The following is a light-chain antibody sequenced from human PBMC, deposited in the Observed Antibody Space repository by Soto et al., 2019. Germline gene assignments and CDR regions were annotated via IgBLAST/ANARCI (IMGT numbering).Light chain of an antibody. CDR1: QSVSSCY. Sequence: EIVLTQSPGTLSLSPGERATLSCRASQSVSSCYLAWYQQKPGQAPRLLIYGASTRATGTPARFSGSGSGTDFTLTISSLQSEDFALYYCQQYNKWPLITFGQGTRLGIK. J-gene: IGKJ5*01. V-gene: IGKV3D-15*01. CDR3: QQYNKWPLIT. CDR2: GAS.